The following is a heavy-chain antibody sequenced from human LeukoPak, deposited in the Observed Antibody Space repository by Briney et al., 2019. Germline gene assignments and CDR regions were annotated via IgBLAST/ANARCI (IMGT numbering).Heavy chain of an antibody. V-gene: IGHV4-34*01. CDR1: GFTFSLYN. CDR2: INHSGST. D-gene: IGHD4-11*01. CDR3: ARGGLPRKRGFDY. Sequence: PGGSLRLSCTASGFTFSLYNMNWIRQPPGKGLEWIGEINHSGSTNYNPSLKSRVTISVDTSKNQFSLKLSSVTAADTAVYYCARGGLPRKRGFDYWGQGTLVTVSS. J-gene: IGHJ4*02.